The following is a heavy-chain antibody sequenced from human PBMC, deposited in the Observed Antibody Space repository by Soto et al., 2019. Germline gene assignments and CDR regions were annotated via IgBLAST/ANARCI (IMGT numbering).Heavy chain of an antibody. CDR3: ARGPYCGSTSCYAGVRYYYYYMDV. J-gene: IGHJ6*03. Sequence: GASVKVSCKVSGYTLTELSMHWVRQATGQGLEWMGWMNPNSGNTGYAQKFQGRVTMTRNTSISTAYMELSSLRSEDTTVYYCARGPYCGSTSCYAGVRYYYYYMDVWGKGTTVTVSS. CDR1: GYTLTELS. CDR2: MNPNSGNT. V-gene: IGHV1-8*01. D-gene: IGHD2-2*01.